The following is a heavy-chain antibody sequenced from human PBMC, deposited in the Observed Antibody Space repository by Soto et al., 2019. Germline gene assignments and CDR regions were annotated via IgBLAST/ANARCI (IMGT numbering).Heavy chain of an antibody. D-gene: IGHD3-16*02. Sequence: EVQLMEPGGGLVQPGGSLSLSCEASGFTVSMSAMNCVRQAPGKGLEWVSYISDSGDRTYYADSVKGRFTISRDRSKNTVSLQMNSLRAEDTAVYYCAKDRGIIVKAGDAFVVWGQGTMVTVSS. J-gene: IGHJ3*01. CDR2: ISDSGDRT. V-gene: IGHV3-23*01. CDR1: GFTVSMSA. CDR3: AKDRGIIVKAGDAFVV.